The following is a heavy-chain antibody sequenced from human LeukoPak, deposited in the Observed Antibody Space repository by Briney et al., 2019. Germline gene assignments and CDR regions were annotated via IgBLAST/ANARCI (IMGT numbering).Heavy chain of an antibody. Sequence: GGSLRLFCAASGFTFSSYAMSWVRQAPGKGLEWVSAISGSGGSTYYADSVKGRFTIPRDNSKNTLYLQMNSLRAEDTAVYYCAKSFTVTIAFDIWGQGTMVTVSS. V-gene: IGHV3-23*01. CDR3: AKSFTVTIAFDI. D-gene: IGHD4-17*01. CDR1: GFTFSSYA. J-gene: IGHJ3*02. CDR2: ISGSGGST.